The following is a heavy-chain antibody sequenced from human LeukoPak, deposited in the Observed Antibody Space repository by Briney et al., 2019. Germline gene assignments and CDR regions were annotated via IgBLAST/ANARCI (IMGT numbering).Heavy chain of an antibody. V-gene: IGHV3-7*01. CDR1: GFTFSSYW. J-gene: IGHJ4*02. CDR3: ARGYYYGSGIFDY. D-gene: IGHD3-10*01. CDR2: IKQDGSEK. Sequence: TGGSLRLSCAASGFTFSSYWMSWVRQAPGKGLEWVANIKQDGSEKYYVDSVKGRFTISGDNAKNSLYLQMNSLRAEDTAVYYCARGYYYGSGIFDYWGQGTLVTVSS.